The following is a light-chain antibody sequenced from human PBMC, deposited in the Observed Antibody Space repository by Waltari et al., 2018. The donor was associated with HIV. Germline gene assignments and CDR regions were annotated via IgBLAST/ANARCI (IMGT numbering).Light chain of an antibody. CDR3: QVWDSSSDHYV. CDR1: NIGSRS. Sequence: SYVLTQPPSVSVAPGQTARITCGGNNIGSRSVPWYQQKPGQAPVLVVYDESERPSGIPERFSGSNSGNTATLTISRVEAGDEADYDCQVWDSSSDHYVFGTGTKVTVL. V-gene: IGLV3-21*02. J-gene: IGLJ1*01. CDR2: DES.